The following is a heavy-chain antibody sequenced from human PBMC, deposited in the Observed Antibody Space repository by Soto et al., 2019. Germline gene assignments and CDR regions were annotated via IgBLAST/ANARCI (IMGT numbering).Heavy chain of an antibody. V-gene: IGHV3-23*01. CDR1: GFTFSSYA. CDR3: AKDANEIFGEGRAFDI. D-gene: IGHD3-10*01. CDR2: ISGSGGST. Sequence: EVQLLESGGGLVQPGGSLRLSCAASGFTFSSYAMSWVRQAPGKGLEWVSAISGSGGSTYYADSVKGRFTISRDNSKNTLDLQMNSLRAEDTAVYYCAKDANEIFGEGRAFDIWGQGTMVTVS. J-gene: IGHJ3*02.